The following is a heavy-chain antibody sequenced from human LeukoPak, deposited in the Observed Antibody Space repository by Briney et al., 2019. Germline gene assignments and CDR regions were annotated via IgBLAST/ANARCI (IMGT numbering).Heavy chain of an antibody. CDR2: IYHSGST. CDR3: ASPYSYGYALFDY. D-gene: IGHD5-18*01. CDR1: GYSISSGYY. V-gene: IGHV4-38-2*01. Sequence: PSETPSLTCAVSGYSISSGYYWGWIRQPPGKGLEWIGSIYHSGSTYYNPSLKRRVTISVDTPKNQFSLKLSSVTAADTVVYYCASPYSYGYALFDYWGQGTLVTVSS. J-gene: IGHJ4*02.